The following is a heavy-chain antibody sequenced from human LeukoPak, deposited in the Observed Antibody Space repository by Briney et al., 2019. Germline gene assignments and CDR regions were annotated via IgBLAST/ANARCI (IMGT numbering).Heavy chain of an antibody. CDR2: INSEGSST. CDR3: ARDHHYYFDY. J-gene: IGHJ4*02. V-gene: IGHV3-74*01. Sequence: GGSLRLSCAAPGFTFSSYWMHWVRQAPGKGLVWVSRINSEGSSTSYADSVKGRFTISRDNAKNTLYLQTNSLRTEDTAVYYCARDHHYYFDYWGQGTLVTVSS. CDR1: GFTFSSYW.